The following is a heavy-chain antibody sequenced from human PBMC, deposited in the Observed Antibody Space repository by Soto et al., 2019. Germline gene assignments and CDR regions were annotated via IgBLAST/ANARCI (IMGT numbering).Heavy chain of an antibody. CDR1: GGTFSSYG. V-gene: IGHV1-69*13. Sequence: ASEKVSCKASGGTFSSYGVSWVRQAPGPGLEWMGGIIPFFGATNYAQKFQGRLTITADESTSTAYMELNRLIPAATAVYFCARAAQTRYDSNDLGSWCDPSGQGTLGTVSS. D-gene: IGHD1-1*01. CDR3: ARAAQTRYDSNDLGSWCDP. J-gene: IGHJ5*02. CDR2: IIPFFGAT.